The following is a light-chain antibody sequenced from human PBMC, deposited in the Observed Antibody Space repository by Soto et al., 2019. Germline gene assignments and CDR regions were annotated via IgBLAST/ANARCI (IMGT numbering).Light chain of an antibody. CDR2: AAY. J-gene: IGKJ5*01. CDR1: HAISNY. V-gene: IGKV1-39*01. CDR3: QQNYNTPIT. Sequence: DIQMTQSPSSLSASLGGRVTITCRASHAISNYLTRYQQKSGRAAELLVYAAYNLQSGVTSRFTGSGSGTHFTLTISGLEPADFATYFCQQNYNTPITFGQGTRLDIK.